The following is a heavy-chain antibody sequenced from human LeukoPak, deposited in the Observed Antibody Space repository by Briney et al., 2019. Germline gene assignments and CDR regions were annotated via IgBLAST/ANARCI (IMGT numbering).Heavy chain of an antibody. V-gene: IGHV3-23*01. CDR1: GFTFSSYA. D-gene: IGHD6-19*01. CDR3: AKRDVWSSGWYNFDY. CDR2: ISGSGGST. Sequence: GGSLRLSCAASGFTFSSYAMSWVRQAPGKGLEWVSTISGSGGSTYYADSAKGRFTISRDNSKNTLYLQMNSLRAEDTAVYYCAKRDVWSSGWYNFDYWGQGTLVTVSS. J-gene: IGHJ4*02.